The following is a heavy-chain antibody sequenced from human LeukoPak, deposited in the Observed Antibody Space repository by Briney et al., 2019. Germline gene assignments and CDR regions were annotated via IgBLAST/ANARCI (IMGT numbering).Heavy chain of an antibody. J-gene: IGHJ4*02. CDR3: ARAVTMVRGPIPY. CDR2: INPNSGGT. V-gene: IGHV1-2*02. D-gene: IGHD3-10*01. CDR1: GYTFTGYY. Sequence: ASVKVSCKASGYTFTGYYMHWVRQAPGQGLEWMGWINPNSGGTNYAQKFQGRVTMTRDTSTSTVYMELSSLRSEDTAVYYCARAVTMVRGPIPYWGQGTLVTVSS.